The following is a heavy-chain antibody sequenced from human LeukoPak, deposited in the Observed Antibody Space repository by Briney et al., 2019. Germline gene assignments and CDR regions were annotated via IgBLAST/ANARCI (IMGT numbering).Heavy chain of an antibody. CDR3: SRNGLVDFDY. Sequence: GGSLRLSCTTSGFAFDDFAMSWVRQPAGKGLEWVGFIRRRAYGGAAEYAASVKGRFIISRDDSKGIAYLQMNSLKTEDTAVYYCSRNGLVDFDYWGQGTRVIVSP. V-gene: IGHV3-49*04. CDR1: GFAFDDFA. CDR2: IRRRAYGGAA. J-gene: IGHJ4*02.